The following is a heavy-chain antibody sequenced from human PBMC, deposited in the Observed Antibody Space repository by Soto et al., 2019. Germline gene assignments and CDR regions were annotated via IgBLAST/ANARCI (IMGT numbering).Heavy chain of an antibody. D-gene: IGHD3-10*01. CDR2: IFYSGST. J-gene: IGHJ4*02. Sequence: QVELQESGPGRVKPSQTLSLTCTVSGESITTGGYWSWVRLLPGKGLEWIGYIFYSGSTYSNPSPSLKGRLSMSVDTSKNQFSQNLISVTAADTAVYFCATTTGSGRLDFWGQGTLVTVSS. V-gene: IGHV4-31*03. CDR1: GESITTGGY. CDR3: ATTTGSGRLDF.